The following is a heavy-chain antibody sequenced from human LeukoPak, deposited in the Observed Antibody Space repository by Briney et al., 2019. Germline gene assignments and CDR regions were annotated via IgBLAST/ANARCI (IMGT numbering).Heavy chain of an antibody. CDR2: INHSGST. V-gene: IGHV4-34*01. J-gene: IGHJ4*02. D-gene: IGHD3-10*01. CDR1: GGSFSGYY. CDR3: ARARGYYGSESYYSPLDY. Sequence: PSETLSLTCAVYGGSFSGYYWSWIRQPPGKGLEWIGEINHSGSTNYNPSLKSRVTISVDTSKNQFSLKLSSVTAADTAVYYCARARGYYGSESYYSPLDYWGQGTLVTVSS.